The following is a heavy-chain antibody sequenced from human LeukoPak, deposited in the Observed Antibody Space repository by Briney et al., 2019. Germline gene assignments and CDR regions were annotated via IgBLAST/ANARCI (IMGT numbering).Heavy chain of an antibody. CDR3: ARGLVEMAIRYFDL. D-gene: IGHD5-24*01. Sequence: SGTLSLTCAVSGGSIINSNWWSWVRQPPGKGLEWIGEIDHSGSTSYNPSLKSRVTMSVDRSQNQFSLRLSTVTAADTAVYYCARGLVEMAIRYFDLWGRGTLVTVSS. CDR1: GGSIINSNW. J-gene: IGHJ2*01. CDR2: IDHSGST. V-gene: IGHV4-4*02.